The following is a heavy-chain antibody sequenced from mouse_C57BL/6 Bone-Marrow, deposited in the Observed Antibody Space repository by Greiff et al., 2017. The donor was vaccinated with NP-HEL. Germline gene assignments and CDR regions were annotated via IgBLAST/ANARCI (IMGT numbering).Heavy chain of an antibody. CDR3: AREMVTGFYYYAMDY. Sequence: QVQLKQSGAELVKPGASVKISCKASGYAFSSYWMNWVKQRPGKGLEWIGQIYPGDGDTNYNGKFKGKATLTADKSSSTAYMQLSSLTSEDSAVYFCAREMVTGFYYYAMDYWGQGTSVTVSS. D-gene: IGHD2-1*01. CDR1: GYAFSSYW. V-gene: IGHV1-80*01. CDR2: IYPGDGDT. J-gene: IGHJ4*01.